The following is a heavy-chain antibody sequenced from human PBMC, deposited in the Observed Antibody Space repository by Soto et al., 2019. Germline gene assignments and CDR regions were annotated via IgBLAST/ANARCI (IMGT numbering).Heavy chain of an antibody. CDR3: ARTGYSYHYYFDY. J-gene: IGHJ4*02. CDR2: IYYSGST. V-gene: IGHV4-39*01. CDR1: VVSISSSSYY. D-gene: IGHD5-18*01. Sequence: PXETLSLTCTFSVVSISSSSYYCGWIRQPPGKGLEWIGSIYYSGSTYYNPSLKSRVTISVDTSKNQFSLKLSSVTAADTAVYYCARTGYSYHYYFDYWGQGTLVTVSS.